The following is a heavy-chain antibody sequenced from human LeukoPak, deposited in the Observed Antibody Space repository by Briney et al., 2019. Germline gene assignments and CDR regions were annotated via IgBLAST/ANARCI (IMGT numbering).Heavy chain of an antibody. D-gene: IGHD1-26*01. V-gene: IGHV4-59*01. CDR1: SGSIKSNS. Sequence: PSETLSLTCNVSSGSIKSNSWNWIRQPPGKGLEWIGYIYYSGSANYNPSLRSRVTISVDTSKNQFSLKLNSVTAADTAVYYCARVDLVGATEFDYWGQGTLVTVPS. CDR2: IYYSGSA. J-gene: IGHJ4*02. CDR3: ARVDLVGATEFDY.